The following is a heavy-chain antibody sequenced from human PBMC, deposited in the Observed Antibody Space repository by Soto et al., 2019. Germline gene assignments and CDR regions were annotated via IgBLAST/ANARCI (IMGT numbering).Heavy chain of an antibody. CDR1: GGSFSGYY. CDR2: INHSGGT. CDR3: ARDGQYYHFWSGYQHEGLYGMDI. Sequence: QVQLQQWGAGLLKPSETLSLTCAVYGGSFSGYYWTWIRQAPGKELEWIGEINHSGGTNYNSSITSRVTISVDTSKNQFSLILSSVPAAGTAVSCCARDGQYYHFWSGYQHEGLYGMDIWGPGTTVTVSS. V-gene: IGHV4-34*02. J-gene: IGHJ6*02. D-gene: IGHD3-3*02.